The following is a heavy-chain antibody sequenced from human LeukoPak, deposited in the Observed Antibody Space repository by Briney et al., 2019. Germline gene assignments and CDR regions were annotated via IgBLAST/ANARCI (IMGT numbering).Heavy chain of an antibody. V-gene: IGHV1-18*01. Sequence: ASVTVSCKASGYTFTSYGISWVGQAPGQGLEWMGWISAYNGNTNYAQKLQGRVTMTTDTSTSTAYMELRSLRSDDTAVYYCARLGSSWYGYYYYGMDVWGQGTTVTVSS. CDR2: ISAYNGNT. CDR3: ARLGSSWYGYYYYGMDV. D-gene: IGHD6-13*01. J-gene: IGHJ6*02. CDR1: GYTFTSYG.